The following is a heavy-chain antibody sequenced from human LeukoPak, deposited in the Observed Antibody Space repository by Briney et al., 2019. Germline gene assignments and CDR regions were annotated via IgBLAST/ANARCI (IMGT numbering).Heavy chain of an antibody. CDR3: ARDFTIFGGEYYFDY. CDR2: INPNSGGT. J-gene: IGHJ4*02. CDR1: GYTFTGYY. V-gene: IGHV1-2*02. Sequence: ASVKVSCTASGYTFTGYYMHWVRQVPGQGLEWMGWINPNSGGTNYAQKFQGRVTMTRDTSISTAYMELSRLRSDDTAVYYCARDFTIFGGEYYFDYWGQGTLVTVSS. D-gene: IGHD3-3*01.